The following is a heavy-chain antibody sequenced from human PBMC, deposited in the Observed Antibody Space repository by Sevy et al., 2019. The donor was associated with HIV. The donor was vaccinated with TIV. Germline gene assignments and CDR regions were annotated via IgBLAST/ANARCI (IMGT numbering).Heavy chain of an antibody. Sequence: GSLRLSCAASGFTVSSNYMSWVRQAPGKGLEWVSVIYSGGSTYYADSVKGRFTISRDNSKNTLYLQMNSLRAEDTAVYYCARDRTRYCSSTSCYTVYFDYWGQGTLVTVSS. CDR1: GFTVSSNY. V-gene: IGHV3-53*01. CDR3: ARDRTRYCSSTSCYTVYFDY. J-gene: IGHJ4*02. D-gene: IGHD2-2*02. CDR2: IYSGGST.